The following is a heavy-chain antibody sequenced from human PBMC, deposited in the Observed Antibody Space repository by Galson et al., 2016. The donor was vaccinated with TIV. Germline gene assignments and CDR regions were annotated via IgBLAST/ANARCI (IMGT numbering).Heavy chain of an antibody. Sequence: SLRPSCAASGFTFSSYNMHWVRQAPGKGLEWVAVIAYDGSYKHYAGSVKGRFTVSRDNSKTTLDLQMNSLGAEDTALYYCAKEENSGYYPNDAFDFWGQGTMVTVS. CDR2: IAYDGSYK. V-gene: IGHV3-30*18. D-gene: IGHD3-3*01. CDR3: AKEENSGYYPNDAFDF. CDR1: GFTFSSYN. J-gene: IGHJ3*01.